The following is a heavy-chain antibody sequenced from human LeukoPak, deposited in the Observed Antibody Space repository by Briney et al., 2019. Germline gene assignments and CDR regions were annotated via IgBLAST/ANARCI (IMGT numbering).Heavy chain of an antibody. Sequence: GGSLRLSCAASGFTFSSYGMHWVRQAPGKGLEWVAVISYDGSNKYYADSVKGRFTISRDNSKNTLYLQMNSLRAEDTAVYYCASWGYCSGGSCYRYFDYWGQGTLVTVSS. V-gene: IGHV3-30*19. CDR3: ASWGYCSGGSCYRYFDY. CDR2: ISYDGSNK. CDR1: GFTFSSYG. J-gene: IGHJ4*02. D-gene: IGHD2-15*01.